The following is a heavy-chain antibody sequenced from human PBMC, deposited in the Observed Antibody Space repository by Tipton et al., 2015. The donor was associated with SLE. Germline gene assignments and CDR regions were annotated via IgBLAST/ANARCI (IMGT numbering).Heavy chain of an antibody. V-gene: IGHV4-59*11. D-gene: IGHD6-19*01. Sequence: TLSLTCTVSGASIGSHHWTWIRQPPGQGLVWIGNIFYSGGTNYSPFLNSRITISVDTSKNQLSLNVISMTAADTAVYYCARLAVAGMWYYFDFWGQGAPVTVSS. CDR2: IFYSGGT. CDR3: ARLAVAGMWYYFDF. CDR1: GASIGSHH. J-gene: IGHJ4*02.